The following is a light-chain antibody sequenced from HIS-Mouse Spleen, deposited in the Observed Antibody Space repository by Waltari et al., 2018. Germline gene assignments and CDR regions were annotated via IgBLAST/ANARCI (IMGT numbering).Light chain of an antibody. CDR1: QRVSIY. CDR3: QQHKSYPRP. Sequence: IHLTQSPSFRSASVGDRGTITRRDSQRVSIYLAWYQQKPGKAPKLLIYAASTLQSGVPSRFSGSGSETEFTLSITRLQTDDYATYYGQQHKSYPRPFSHGPKVEIK. CDR2: AAS. J-gene: IGKJ1*01. V-gene: IGKV1-9*01.